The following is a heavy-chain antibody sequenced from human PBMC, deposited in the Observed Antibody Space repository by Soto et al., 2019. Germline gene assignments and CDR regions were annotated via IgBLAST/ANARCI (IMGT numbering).Heavy chain of an antibody. CDR1: GGTFSSYA. V-gene: IGHV1-69*13. CDR3: ASRGYCSGGSCSSHQYYYYGMDV. CDR2: IIPIFGTA. D-gene: IGHD2-15*01. J-gene: IGHJ6*02. Sequence: SVKVSCKASGGTFSSYAISWVRQAPGQGLEWMGGIIPIFGTANYAQKFQGRVTITADESTSTAYMELSSLRSEDTAVYYCASRGYCSGGSCSSHQYYYYGMDVWGQGTTVTVSS.